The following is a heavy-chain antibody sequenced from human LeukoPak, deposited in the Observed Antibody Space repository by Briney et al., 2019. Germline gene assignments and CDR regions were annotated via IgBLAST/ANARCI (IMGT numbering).Heavy chain of an antibody. CDR1: EFTFSSYA. CDR3: ARERQLALDY. Sequence: PGGSLRLSCTTSEFTFSSYAMHWVRQAPGKGLEWVALVSYDGGNEYYADSVKGRFTISRDNSKNTLYLQMNSLRAEDTAVYYCARERQLALDYWGQGTLVTVSS. D-gene: IGHD6-13*01. CDR2: VSYDGGNE. V-gene: IGHV3-30-3*01. J-gene: IGHJ4*02.